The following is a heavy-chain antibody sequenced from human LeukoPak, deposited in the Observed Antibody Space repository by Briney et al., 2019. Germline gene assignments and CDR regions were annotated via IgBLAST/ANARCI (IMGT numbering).Heavy chain of an antibody. J-gene: IGHJ3*02. CDR3: ARDLTEQTTVNVFDI. Sequence: GGSLRLSCAASGFTFSSYWMNWARQAPGKGLEWVANIKQDGSEKYYVDSVKGRFTISRDNAKKTLYLQMNSLRAEDTAVYYCARDLTEQTTVNVFDIWGQGTMVTVSS. D-gene: IGHD4-17*01. CDR1: GFTFSSYW. V-gene: IGHV3-7*01. CDR2: IKQDGSEK.